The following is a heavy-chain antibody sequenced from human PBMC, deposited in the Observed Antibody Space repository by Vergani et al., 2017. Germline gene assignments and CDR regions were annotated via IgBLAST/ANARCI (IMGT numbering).Heavy chain of an antibody. Sequence: EVQLLESGGGLVQPGGSLRLSCAASGFTFSSYAMSWVRQAPGKGLEWVSAISGSGGSTYYADSVKGRFTISRENSKNTLYLQMNSLRAEDTAVYYCAKEGYDFWSGYVPVPDYWGQGTLVTVSS. D-gene: IGHD3-3*01. CDR2: ISGSGGST. CDR1: GFTFSSYA. V-gene: IGHV3-23*01. J-gene: IGHJ4*02. CDR3: AKEGYDFWSGYVPVPDY.